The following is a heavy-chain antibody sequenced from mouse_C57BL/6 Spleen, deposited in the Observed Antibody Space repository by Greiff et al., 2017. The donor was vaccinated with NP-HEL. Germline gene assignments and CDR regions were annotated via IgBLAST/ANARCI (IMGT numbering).Heavy chain of an antibody. V-gene: IGHV1-52*01. CDR1: GYTFTSYW. D-gene: IGHD2-4*01. CDR3: ARDYYDYDVLAY. Sequence: QVQLQQPGAELVRPGSSVKLSCKASGYTFTSYWMHWVKQRPIQGLEWIGNIDPSDSETHYNQKFKDKATLTVDKSSSTAYMQLSSLTSEDSAVYYCARDYYDYDVLAYWGQGTLVTVSA. J-gene: IGHJ3*01. CDR2: IDPSDSET.